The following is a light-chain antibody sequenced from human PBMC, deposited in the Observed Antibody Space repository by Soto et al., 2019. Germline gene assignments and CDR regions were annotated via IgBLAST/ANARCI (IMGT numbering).Light chain of an antibody. CDR1: QSVSGSY. CDR2: GAS. J-gene: IGKJ4*01. CDR3: QQYNNWPLT. Sequence: EIVLTHSPVTLSLSAFEIATLSCRASQSVSGSYLAWYQQKPGQAPRLLIYGASTRVTGIPARFSGSGSGTEFTLTISSLQSEDFAVYYCQQYNNWPLTFGGGTKWIS. V-gene: IGKV3-15*01.